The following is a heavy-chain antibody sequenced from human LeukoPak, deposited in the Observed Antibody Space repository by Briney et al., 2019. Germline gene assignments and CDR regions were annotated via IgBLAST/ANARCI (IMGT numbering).Heavy chain of an antibody. CDR3: ASPYSSGWYAGY. Sequence: AETLSLTCTVSGGPIRTYQWSWIRQPPGKGLEWIGNIHYSGSANYNPSPKSRVTISVDTSKNQFSLKLSSVTAADTAVYYCASPYSSGWYAGYWGQGTLVTVSS. J-gene: IGHJ4*02. V-gene: IGHV4-59*08. D-gene: IGHD6-19*01. CDR1: GGPIRTYQ. CDR2: IHYSGSA.